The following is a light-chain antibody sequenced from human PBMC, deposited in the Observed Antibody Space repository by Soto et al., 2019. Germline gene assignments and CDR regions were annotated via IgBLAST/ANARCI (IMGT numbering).Light chain of an antibody. CDR3: QQYNSYSIT. V-gene: IGKV1-5*03. CDR1: QSISSW. J-gene: IGKJ5*01. Sequence: DIQMTQSPSTLSASVGDRVTTTCRASQSISSWLAWYQQKPGKAPKLLIHKASSLESGVPSRFSGSGSGTEFTLTISSLQPDDFATYYCQQYNSYSITFGQGTRLEI. CDR2: KAS.